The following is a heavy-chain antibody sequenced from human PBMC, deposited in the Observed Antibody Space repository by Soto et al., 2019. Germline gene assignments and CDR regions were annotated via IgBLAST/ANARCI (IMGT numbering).Heavy chain of an antibody. V-gene: IGHV3-21*01. CDR3: ARDRGYDAHDYYYNAMDV. CDR1: GFTFRTYT. D-gene: IGHD3-10*01. CDR2: IRGLSPYT. Sequence: GGSLRLSCISSGFTFRTYTMNWVRQAPGEGLEWVSGIRGLSPYTFYAESVKGRFTISRDNAKNSLDLQMDSLRAEDTAVYYCARDRGYDAHDYYYNAMDVWGQGTTVTVSS. J-gene: IGHJ6*02.